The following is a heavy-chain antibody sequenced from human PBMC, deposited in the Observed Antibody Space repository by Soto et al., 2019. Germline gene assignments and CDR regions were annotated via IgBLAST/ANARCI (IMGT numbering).Heavy chain of an antibody. CDR3: VKDNTLTTSYFDH. CDR1: GFTFDDYA. CDR2: IYWNSGTI. V-gene: IGHV3-9*01. J-gene: IGHJ4*02. D-gene: IGHD4-17*01. Sequence: EVQLVESGGGLVQPGRSLRLSCAASGFTFDDYAMHWVRQAPGKGLEWVSGIYWNSGTIEYADVVKGRFTISRDNAKNYLYLQMNSLRPEDTAVYYWVKDNTLTTSYFDHWGQGTPVTVSS.